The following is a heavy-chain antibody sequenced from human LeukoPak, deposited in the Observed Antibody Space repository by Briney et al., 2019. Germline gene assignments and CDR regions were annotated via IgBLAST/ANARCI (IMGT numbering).Heavy chain of an antibody. CDR3: ARDPYYYDSSAFYPFDY. CDR2: FNGRGDST. D-gene: IGHD3-22*01. J-gene: IGHJ4*02. V-gene: IGHV3-23*01. CDR1: GFTFSHYG. Sequence: GGSLRLSCEVSGFTFSHYGMSWVRQAPGKGPEWVAGFNGRGDSTYYAESVRGRFTISRDTSKNTLYLQVSSLRVEDTAVYYCARDPYYYDSSAFYPFDYWGQGTLVTVSS.